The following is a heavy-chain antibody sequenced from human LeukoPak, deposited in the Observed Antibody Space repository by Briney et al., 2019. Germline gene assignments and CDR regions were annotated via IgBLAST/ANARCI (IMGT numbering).Heavy chain of an antibody. Sequence: SETLSLTCAVSGGSISSGGYSWSWIRQPPGKGLEWIGYIYHSGSTYYNPSLKSRVTISVDTSKNQFSLKLSSVTAADTAVYYCAREAAARFRFDPWGQGTLVTVSS. D-gene: IGHD6-6*01. CDR2: IYHSGST. CDR3: AREAAARFRFDP. CDR1: GGSISSGGYS. V-gene: IGHV4-30-2*01. J-gene: IGHJ5*02.